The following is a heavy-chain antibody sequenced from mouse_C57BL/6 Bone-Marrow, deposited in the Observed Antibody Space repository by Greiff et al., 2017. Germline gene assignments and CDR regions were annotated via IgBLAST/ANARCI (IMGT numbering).Heavy chain of an antibody. D-gene: IGHD1-1*01. J-gene: IGHJ4*01. Sequence: QVQLQQPGAELVRPGSSVKLSCKASGYTFTSYWMDWVKQRPGQGLEWIGNIYPSDSETHYNQKFKDKATLTVDKSSSTAYMQLSSLTSEDSAVYYCARGGSKGGYAMDYWGQGTSVTVSS. CDR2: IYPSDSET. CDR3: ARGGSKGGYAMDY. CDR1: GYTFTSYW. V-gene: IGHV1-61*01.